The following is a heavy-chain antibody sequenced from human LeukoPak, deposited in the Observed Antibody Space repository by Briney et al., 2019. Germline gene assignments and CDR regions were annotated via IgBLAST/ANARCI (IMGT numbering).Heavy chain of an antibody. J-gene: IGHJ4*02. Sequence: SQTLSLTCTVSGGSISSGDYYWSWIRQPPGKGLEWIGYIYYSGSTYYNPSLKSRVTILVDTSKNQFSLKLSSVTAADTAVYYCARDPLLAAAGTTYWGQGTLVTVSS. CDR2: IYYSGST. CDR3: ARDPLLAAAGTTY. CDR1: GGSISSGDYY. D-gene: IGHD6-13*01. V-gene: IGHV4-30-4*01.